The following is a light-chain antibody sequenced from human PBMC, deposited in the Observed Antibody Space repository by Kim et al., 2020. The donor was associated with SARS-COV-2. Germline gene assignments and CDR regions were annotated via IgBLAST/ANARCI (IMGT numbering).Light chain of an antibody. J-gene: IGKJ2*01. CDR2: GAS. Sequence: EIVLTQSPVTLSLSPGERATLSCRASQSVSSSYLAWYQQKPGQAPRLLIYGASSRATGIPDRFSGSGSGTDFTLTISRLEPEDFVVYYCQHYGSSPYPFGQGTKLEI. CDR3: QHYGSSPYP. CDR1: QSVSSSY. V-gene: IGKV3-20*01.